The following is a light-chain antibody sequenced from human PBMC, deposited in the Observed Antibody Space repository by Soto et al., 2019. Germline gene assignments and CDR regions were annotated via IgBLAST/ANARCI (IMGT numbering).Light chain of an antibody. CDR1: SSDVGAYNY. Sequence: QSVLTQPPSASGSPGQSVTISCTGTSSDVGAYNYVSWYQQYPGKAPKLMSYEVNKRPSGVPDRCSGSKSGKTASLTVSWLQPEDEADYHCTSYAGSNMWVFCEGTKLTVL. J-gene: IGLJ3*02. CDR3: TSYAGSNMWV. CDR2: EVN. V-gene: IGLV2-8*01.